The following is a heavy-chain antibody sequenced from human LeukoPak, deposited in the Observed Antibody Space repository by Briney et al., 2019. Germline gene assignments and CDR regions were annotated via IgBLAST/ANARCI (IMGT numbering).Heavy chain of an antibody. D-gene: IGHD5-12*01. CDR3: ARAEGATDYYYGMDV. Sequence: GGSLRLSCAASGFTVSSNYMSWVRQAPGKGLEWVSVIYSGGSTYYADSVKGRFTISRDNSKNTLYLQMNSLRAEDTAVYYCARAEGATDYYYGMDVWGQGTTVTVSS. J-gene: IGHJ6*02. CDR2: IYSGGST. V-gene: IGHV3-53*01. CDR1: GFTVSSNY.